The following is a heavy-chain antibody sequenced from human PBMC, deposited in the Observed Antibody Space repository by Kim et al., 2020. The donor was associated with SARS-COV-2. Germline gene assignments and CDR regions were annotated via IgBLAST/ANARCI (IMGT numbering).Heavy chain of an antibody. CDR1: GYTFTSYA. CDR3: AVLPWFGELSAPLGNYGMDV. J-gene: IGHJ6*02. V-gene: IGHV1-3*01. CDR2: INAGNGNT. D-gene: IGHD3-10*01. Sequence: ASVKVSCKASGYTFTSYAMHWVRQAPGQRLEWMGWINAGNGNTKYSQKFQGRVTITRDTSASTAYMELSSLRSEDTAVYYCAVLPWFGELSAPLGNYGMDVWGQGTTVTVSS.